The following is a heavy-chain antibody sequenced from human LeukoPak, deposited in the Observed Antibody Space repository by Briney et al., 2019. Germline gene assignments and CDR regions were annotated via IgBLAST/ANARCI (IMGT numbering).Heavy chain of an antibody. CDR3: AKDRGYTYSAFDF. D-gene: IGHD5-18*01. CDR2: ISWNSGSI. J-gene: IGHJ3*01. CDR1: GFTFDDYA. Sequence: GRSLRLSCAASGFTFDDYAMHWVRQAPGKGLEWVSGISWNSGSIGYADSVKGRFTISRDNAKNSLYLQMNSLRAEDTALYYCAKDRGYTYSAFDFWGQGTMVTVSS. V-gene: IGHV3-9*01.